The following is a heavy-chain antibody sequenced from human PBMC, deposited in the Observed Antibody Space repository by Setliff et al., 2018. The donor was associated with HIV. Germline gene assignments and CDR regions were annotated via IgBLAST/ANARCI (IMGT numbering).Heavy chain of an antibody. D-gene: IGHD3-22*01. CDR1: GYSFTNYW. V-gene: IGHV5-51*01. J-gene: IGHJ4*02. CDR3: ARLSGLYYYDSSGYYYGHYFDY. Sequence: GESLKISCKGSGYSFTNYWIGWVRQMPGKGLEWMGIIYPGDSDTRYSPSFQGQVTISADKSISTAYLQWSSLKASDTSMYYCARLSGLYYYDSSGYYYGHYFDYWGQGTLVTVSS. CDR2: IYPGDSDT.